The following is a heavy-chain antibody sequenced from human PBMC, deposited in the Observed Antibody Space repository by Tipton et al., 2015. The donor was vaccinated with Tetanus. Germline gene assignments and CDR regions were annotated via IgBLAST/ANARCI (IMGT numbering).Heavy chain of an antibody. Sequence: SLRLSCAASGFTFSNYWMHWVRQAPGKGLVWVSRIDRDGISTTYADSVKGRFTISRDNAKNTLYLQMNSLRAEDTAVYYCAKGLWYSSSSYFDYWGQGTLVTVSS. CDR1: GFTFSNYW. CDR2: IDRDGIST. V-gene: IGHV3-74*03. CDR3: AKGLWYSSSSYFDY. D-gene: IGHD6-6*01. J-gene: IGHJ4*02.